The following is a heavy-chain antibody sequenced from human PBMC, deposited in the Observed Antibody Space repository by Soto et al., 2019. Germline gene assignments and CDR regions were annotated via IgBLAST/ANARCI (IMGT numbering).Heavy chain of an antibody. CDR2: IWYDGGNK. CDR1: GFTFSSYG. CDR3: AREGVGERRGYGMDV. V-gene: IGHV3-33*01. J-gene: IGHJ6*02. Sequence: QVQLVESGGGVVQPGRSLRLSCAASGFTFSSYGMHWVRQALGKGLEWVAVIWYDGGNKYYADSVKGRFTISRDNSKNTHYLEMNRLRAEDTAVYYCAREGVGERRGYGMDVWGQGTTVTVSS.